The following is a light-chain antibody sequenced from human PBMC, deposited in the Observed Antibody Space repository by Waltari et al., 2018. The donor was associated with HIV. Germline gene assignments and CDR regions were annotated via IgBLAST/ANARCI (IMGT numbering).Light chain of an antibody. V-gene: IGKV3-15*01. CDR3: QQYSNWLLT. Sequence: EIMMTQSPAALSVYPGERVTLSCRASQSVNNNLAWYKQKPGQAPRLLISDSASRATGIPARFSGSGSGTEFTLTISSLQSEDFAVYFCQQYSNWLLTFGPWTKVDI. J-gene: IGKJ3*01. CDR1: QSVNNN. CDR2: DSA.